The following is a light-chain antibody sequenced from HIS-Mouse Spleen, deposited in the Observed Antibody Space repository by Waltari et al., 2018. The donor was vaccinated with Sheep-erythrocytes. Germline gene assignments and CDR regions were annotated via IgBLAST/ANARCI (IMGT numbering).Light chain of an antibody. CDR1: KLGDTY. J-gene: IGLJ1*01. CDR2: QDS. CDR3: QAWDSSACV. V-gene: IGLV3-1*01. Sequence: SYELTQPPSVSVSPGQTASITCSGDKLGDTYACWYQQKPGQSPVLVIYQDSKRPSGSPRRFSGSNSWNPATLTISGTQAMDEADYYCQAWDSSACVFGTGTKVTVL.